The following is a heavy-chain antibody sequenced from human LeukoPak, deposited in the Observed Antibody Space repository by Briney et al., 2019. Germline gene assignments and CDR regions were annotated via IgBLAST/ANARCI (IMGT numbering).Heavy chain of an antibody. V-gene: IGHV3-30*02. CDR2: IWYDGSNK. CDR1: GFTFSSYG. CDR3: AKSSYYDSSGYQGV. D-gene: IGHD3-22*01. J-gene: IGHJ4*02. Sequence: GGSLRLSCAASGFTFSSYGMHWVRQAPGKGLEWVAVIWYDGSNKYCADSVKGRFTISRDNSKNTLYLQMNSLRAEDTAVYYCAKSSYYDSSGYQGVWGQGTLVTVSS.